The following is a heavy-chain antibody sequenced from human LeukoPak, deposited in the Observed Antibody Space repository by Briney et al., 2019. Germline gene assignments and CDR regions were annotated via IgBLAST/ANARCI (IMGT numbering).Heavy chain of an antibody. CDR1: GFTFSSYG. CDR3: AKDYSSSWYEYYYYMDV. CDR2: IWYGGSNK. D-gene: IGHD6-13*01. J-gene: IGHJ6*03. Sequence: GGSLRLSCAASGFTFSSYGMHWVRQAPGKGLEWVAVIWYGGSNKYYADSVKGRFTISRDNSKNTLYLQMNSLRAEDTAVYYCAKDYSSSWYEYYYYMDVWGEGTTVTVSS. V-gene: IGHV3-30*02.